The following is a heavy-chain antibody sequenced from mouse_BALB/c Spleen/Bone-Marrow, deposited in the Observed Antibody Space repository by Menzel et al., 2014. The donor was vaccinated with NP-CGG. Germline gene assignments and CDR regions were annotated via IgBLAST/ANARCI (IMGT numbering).Heavy chain of an antibody. CDR2: IRYSGST. CDR3: ARRGDYYGNYADY. J-gene: IGHJ4*01. D-gene: IGHD2-1*01. CDR1: GYSITSGYS. V-gene: IGHV3-1*02. Sequence: DVQLQESGPDLVKPSQSLSLTCTVTGYSITSGYSWHWIRQFPGNKLEWMGYIRYSGSTNYNPSLKSRISITRDTSKNHFFLQLNSVTTEDTATYYCARRGDYYGNYADYWGQGSSGTGSS.